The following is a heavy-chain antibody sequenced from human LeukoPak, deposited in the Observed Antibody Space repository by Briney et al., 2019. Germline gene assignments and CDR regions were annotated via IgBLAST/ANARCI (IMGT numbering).Heavy chain of an antibody. CDR3: ARDRLNYYDSSGSENYFDY. CDR1: GYSISSGYY. CDR2: IYHSGST. Sequence: SETLSLTCTVSGYSISSGYYWGWIRQPPGKGLEWIGSIYHSGSTYYNPSLKSRVTTSVDTSKNQFSLKLSSVTAADTAVYYCARDRLNYYDSSGSENYFDYWGQGTLVTVSS. D-gene: IGHD3-22*01. V-gene: IGHV4-38-2*02. J-gene: IGHJ4*02.